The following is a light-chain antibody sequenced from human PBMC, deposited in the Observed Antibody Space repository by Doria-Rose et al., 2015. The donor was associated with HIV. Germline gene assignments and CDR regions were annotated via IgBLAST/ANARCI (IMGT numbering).Light chain of an antibody. Sequence: LSASVGDRVTITCRASQDISNWLAWYQQKPGKAPNFLIYKASSLETGVPSRFSGSGSGTGFTLTISGLLPDDFATYYCQQYNSYPLTFGGGTKVEIK. V-gene: IGKV1-5*03. CDR1: QDISNW. CDR3: QQYNSYPLT. J-gene: IGKJ4*01. CDR2: KAS.